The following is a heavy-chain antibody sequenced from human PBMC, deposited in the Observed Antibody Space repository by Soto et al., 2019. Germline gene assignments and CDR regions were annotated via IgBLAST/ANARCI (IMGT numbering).Heavy chain of an antibody. CDR2: IYYSGST. V-gene: IGHV4-30-4*01. D-gene: IGHD3-10*01. CDR3: AGEGSRDYYGSGRIDY. J-gene: IGHJ4*02. CDR1: GGSISSGDYY. Sequence: QVQLQESGPGLVKPSQTLSLTCTVSGGSISSGDYYWSWIRQPPGKGLEWIGYIYYSGSTYYNPSLKSRVTISVDTSKNQFSLKLSSVTAADTAVYYCAGEGSRDYYGSGRIDYWGQGTLVTVSS.